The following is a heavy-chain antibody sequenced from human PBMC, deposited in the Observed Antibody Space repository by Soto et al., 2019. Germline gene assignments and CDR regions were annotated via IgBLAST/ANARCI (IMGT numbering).Heavy chain of an antibody. D-gene: IGHD2-21*01. Sequence: QVQLVQSGPEVKKPGASVKVSCKASGYTFTSYGIAWVRQAPGQGLEWMGWVSAYSDNANYTQTVQDRVTLTTDTXXXXXXXXXXXXXXXXXXXXXXXXXXXXXXIGHSYIEIFDYWGQGTLVAVSS. J-gene: IGHJ4*02. CDR1: GYTFTSYG. CDR3: XXXXXXXXIGHSYIEIFDY. CDR2: VSAYSDNA. V-gene: IGHV1-18*01.